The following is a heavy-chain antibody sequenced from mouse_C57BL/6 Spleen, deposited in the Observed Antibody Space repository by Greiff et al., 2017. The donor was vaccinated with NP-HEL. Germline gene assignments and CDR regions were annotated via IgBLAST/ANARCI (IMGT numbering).Heavy chain of an antibody. V-gene: IGHV1-50*01. J-gene: IGHJ4*01. CDR2: IDPSDTYT. CDR1: GYTFTSYW. CDR3: ARRDFKYAMDY. Sequence: QVQLQQPGAELVKPGASVKLSCKASGYTFTSYWMQWVKQRPGQGLEWIGEIDPSDTYTNYNQNFKGKATLTVDTSSSTAYMQLSSLPSEDSAVYYCARRDFKYAMDYWGQGTSVTVSS.